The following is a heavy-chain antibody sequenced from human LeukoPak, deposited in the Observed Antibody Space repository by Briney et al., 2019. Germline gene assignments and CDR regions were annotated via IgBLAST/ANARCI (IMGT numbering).Heavy chain of an antibody. V-gene: IGHV3-11*05. CDR2: ITTYT. J-gene: IGHJ4*02. Sequence: GGSLRLSCAASGFTFSDYYMSWIRQAPGKGLEWPSYITTYTNYADSVKGRFTISRDNAKNSLDLQMDSLRAEDTAVYYCARAGGSYTFDYWGQGTLVTVSS. CDR3: ARAGGSYTFDY. D-gene: IGHD1-26*01. CDR1: GFTFSDYY.